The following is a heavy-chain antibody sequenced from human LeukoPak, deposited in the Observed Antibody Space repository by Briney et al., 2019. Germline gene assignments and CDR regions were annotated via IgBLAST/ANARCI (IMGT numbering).Heavy chain of an antibody. D-gene: IGHD3-10*01. CDR1: GGSFSGYY. J-gene: IGHJ4*02. Sequence: PSETLSLTCAVYGGSFSGYYWSWIRQPPGKGLEWIGEINHSGSTNYNPSLKSRVTISVDTSKNQFSLKLSSVTAADTAVYYCARAHYMDYWGQGTLVTVSS. V-gene: IGHV4-34*01. CDR3: ARAHYMDY. CDR2: INHSGST.